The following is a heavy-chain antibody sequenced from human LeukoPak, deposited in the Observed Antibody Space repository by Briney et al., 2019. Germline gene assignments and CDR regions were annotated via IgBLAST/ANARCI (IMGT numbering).Heavy chain of an antibody. D-gene: IGHD6-13*01. CDR2: IYYSGRT. CDR1: GDSISTSY. V-gene: IGHV4-59*01. CDR3: ARDIEATGNLDC. Sequence: SETLSLTCTVSGDSISTSYWSWIRQPPGKGLEWIGYIYYSGRTIYNPSLKSQVTISVDTSMAVDTSKIQVSLNLASVTAADTAVYYCARDIEATGNLDCWGQGTLVTVSS. J-gene: IGHJ4*02.